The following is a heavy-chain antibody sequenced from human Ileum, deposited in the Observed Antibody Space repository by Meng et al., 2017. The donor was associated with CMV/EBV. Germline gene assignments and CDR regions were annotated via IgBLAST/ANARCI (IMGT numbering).Heavy chain of an antibody. D-gene: IGHD4-11*01. Sequence: ASVKVSCKTSGYTFTDYGVSWVRQAPGQGLEWMGWINSKKGNTNYAQSPQGRVTVTTDTSTKTAYMELRNLRSDDTAVYYCARDIDYIIDYWGQGTVVTVSS. CDR3: ARDIDYIIDY. J-gene: IGHJ4*02. CDR2: INSKKGNT. CDR1: GYTFTDYG. V-gene: IGHV1-18*01.